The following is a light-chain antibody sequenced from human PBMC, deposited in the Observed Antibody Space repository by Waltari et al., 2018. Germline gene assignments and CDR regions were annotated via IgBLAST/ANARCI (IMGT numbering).Light chain of an antibody. J-gene: IGLJ3*02. CDR1: NIGNKN. CDR3: QVWDSNIWV. Sequence: SYELTQPLSVSVALGQPARLSWAGNNIGNKNVHWYQQKPGPAPVLVTYRNTNWPSEIPERISASTSGNTATLTISRAQAGDEGGYYCQVWDSNIWVFGGGTKLTVL. V-gene: IGLV3-9*01. CDR2: RNT.